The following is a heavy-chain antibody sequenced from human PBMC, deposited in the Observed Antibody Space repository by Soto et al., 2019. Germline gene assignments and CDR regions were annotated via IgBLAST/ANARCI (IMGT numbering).Heavy chain of an antibody. CDR2: IYYSGST. J-gene: IGHJ6*02. CDR3: ARDRSSQGYYYDSSGEYGMDV. V-gene: IGHV4-59*01. Sequence: SETLSLTCTVSGGSISSYYWSWIRQPPGKGLEWIGYIYYSGSTNYNPSLKSRVTISVDTSKNQFSLKLSSVTAADTAVYYCARDRSSQGYYYDSSGEYGMDVWGQGTTVTVSS. CDR1: GGSISSYY. D-gene: IGHD3-22*01.